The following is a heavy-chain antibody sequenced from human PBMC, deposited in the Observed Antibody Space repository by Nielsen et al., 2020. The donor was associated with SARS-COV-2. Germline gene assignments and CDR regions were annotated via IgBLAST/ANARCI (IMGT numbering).Heavy chain of an antibody. J-gene: IGHJ2*01. CDR3: ARIWYGVQWYFDF. D-gene: IGHD3-10*01. Sequence: GGSLRLSCAASGFTFSSYGMHWVRQGPGKGLEWVAHIKQDGSERHYVDSVRGRFTISRDNAQKSVDLHMNSLRVEDTAVYYCARIWYGVQWYFDFWGRGTLVTVSS. CDR1: GFTFSSYG. CDR2: IKQDGSER. V-gene: IGHV3-7*03.